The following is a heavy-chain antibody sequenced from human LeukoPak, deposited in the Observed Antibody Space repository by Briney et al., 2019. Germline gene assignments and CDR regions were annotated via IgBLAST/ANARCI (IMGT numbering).Heavy chain of an antibody. CDR1: GGSISSYY. CDR3: ARWGSIAVARFDY. J-gene: IGHJ4*02. D-gene: IGHD6-6*01. V-gene: IGHV4-59*01. Sequence: SETLSLTCTVSGGSISSYYWSWIRQPPGKGLEWIGYIYYTGSTNYNPSLTSRVNISVDTSENQFSLNLTSVTAADTAVYYCARWGSIAVARFDYWGQGTLVTVSS. CDR2: IYYTGST.